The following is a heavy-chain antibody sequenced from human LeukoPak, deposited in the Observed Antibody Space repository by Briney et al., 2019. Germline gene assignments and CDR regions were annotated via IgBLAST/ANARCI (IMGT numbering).Heavy chain of an antibody. CDR3: ARDSTSIAAKKYYYYYMDV. V-gene: IGHV1-46*01. D-gene: IGHD6-13*01. CDR2: INPSGGST. J-gene: IGHJ6*03. Sequence: ASVKVSCKASGYTFTSYYMHWVRQAPGQGLEWMGIINPSGGSTSYAQKFQGRVTMTRDMSTSTVYMELSSLRSEDTAVYYCARDSTSIAAKKYYYYYMDVWGKGTTVTVSS. CDR1: GYTFTSYY.